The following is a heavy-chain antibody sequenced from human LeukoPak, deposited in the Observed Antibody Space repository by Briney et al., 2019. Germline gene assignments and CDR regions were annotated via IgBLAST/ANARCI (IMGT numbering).Heavy chain of an antibody. CDR3: ARELEDYYDILTGYHDAFDI. Sequence: ASVKVSCKASGYTFTSYGISWVRQAPGQGLEWMGWISAYNGNTNYAQKLQGRVTITRDTSASTAYMELSSLRSEDTAVYYCARELEDYYDILTGYHDAFDIWGQGTMVTVSS. J-gene: IGHJ3*02. D-gene: IGHD3-9*01. V-gene: IGHV1-18*01. CDR1: GYTFTSYG. CDR2: ISAYNGNT.